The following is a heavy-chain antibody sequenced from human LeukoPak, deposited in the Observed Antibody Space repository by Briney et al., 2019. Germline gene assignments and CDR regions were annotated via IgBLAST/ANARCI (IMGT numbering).Heavy chain of an antibody. CDR1: GFTFNSYG. Sequence: GGSLRLSCAASGFTFNSYGMHWVRQAPGKGLEWVAFIRYDGSKSYFADSVKGRFALSRDNSKNTLYLQMSSLRPEDTAVYFCAKDGVSGSYFAFDIWGQGTMVTVSS. V-gene: IGHV3-30*02. CDR2: IRYDGSKS. CDR3: AKDGVSGSYFAFDI. D-gene: IGHD1-26*01. J-gene: IGHJ3*02.